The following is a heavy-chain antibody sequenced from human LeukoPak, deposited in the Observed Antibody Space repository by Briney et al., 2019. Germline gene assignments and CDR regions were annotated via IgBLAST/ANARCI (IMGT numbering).Heavy chain of an antibody. CDR3: ARHIGLTTRYFDY. J-gene: IGHJ4*02. CDR2: IYPGDSDT. V-gene: IGHV5-51*01. Sequence: GESLKISCKGSGYTFTNYWIAWVRQMPGKGLEWMGMIYPGDSDTRYSPSFQGHVTISADKSITTAYLQWSSLKASDTAMYYCARHIGLTTRYFDYWDQGTLVTVSS. D-gene: IGHD4/OR15-4a*01. CDR1: GYTFTNYW.